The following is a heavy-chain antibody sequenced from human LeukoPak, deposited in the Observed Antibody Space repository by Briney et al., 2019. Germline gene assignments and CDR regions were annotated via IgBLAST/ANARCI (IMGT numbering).Heavy chain of an antibody. D-gene: IGHD2-21*02. CDR3: VREDTPATANY. CDR1: GFTFSSYA. V-gene: IGHV3-23*01. Sequence: GGSLRLSCAASGFTFSSYAMSWVRQAPGKGLKWVSAISGSGGSTYYADSVKGRFTISRDNSKNTLYLQMNSLRAEDTAVYYCVREDTPATANYWGQGTLVTISS. CDR2: ISGSGGST. J-gene: IGHJ4*02.